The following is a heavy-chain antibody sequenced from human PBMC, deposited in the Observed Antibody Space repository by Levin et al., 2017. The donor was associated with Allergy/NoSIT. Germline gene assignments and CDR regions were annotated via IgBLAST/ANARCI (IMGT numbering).Heavy chain of an antibody. CDR2: IYHGGNT. V-gene: IGHV4-4*02. Sequence: SETLSLTCAVSGGSISSNNWWTWVRQPPGKGLEWIGEIYHGGNTNYNPSLKSRVTISVDKSKNQFSLKLSSVTAADTAVYYCARGENWNDLLGAFDIWGQGTMVTVSS. D-gene: IGHD1-1*01. CDR1: GGSISSNNW. J-gene: IGHJ3*02. CDR3: ARGENWNDLLGAFDI.